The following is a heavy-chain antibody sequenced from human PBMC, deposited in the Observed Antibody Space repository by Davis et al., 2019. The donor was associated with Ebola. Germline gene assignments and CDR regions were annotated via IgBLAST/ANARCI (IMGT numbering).Heavy chain of an antibody. D-gene: IGHD2-2*01. CDR3: ATACSTSCSSLDY. CDR2: ISPNNADT. J-gene: IGHJ4*02. CDR1: GYSFTGYY. Sequence: ASVKVSCKASGYSFTGYYIHWVRQAPGQGLEWMGWISPNNADTKLAQRFQGRVTMTRDTSIGTAYMELSSLGSDDTAVYYCATACSTSCSSLDYWGQGTLVTVSS. V-gene: IGHV1-2*02.